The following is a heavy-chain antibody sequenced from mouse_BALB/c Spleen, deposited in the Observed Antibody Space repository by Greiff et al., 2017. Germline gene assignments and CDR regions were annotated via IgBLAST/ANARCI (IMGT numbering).Heavy chain of an antibody. CDR3: ARHARYYGGYAMDY. CDR1: GFTFSSYG. J-gene: IGHJ4*01. V-gene: IGHV5-6*01. CDR2: ISSGGSYT. Sequence: EVQVVESGGDLVKPGGSLKLSCAASGFTFSSYGMSWVRQTPDKRLEWVATISSGGSYTYYPDSVKGRFTISRDNAKNTLYLQMSSLKSEDTAMYYCARHARYYGGYAMDYWGQGTSVTVSS. D-gene: IGHD1-1*01.